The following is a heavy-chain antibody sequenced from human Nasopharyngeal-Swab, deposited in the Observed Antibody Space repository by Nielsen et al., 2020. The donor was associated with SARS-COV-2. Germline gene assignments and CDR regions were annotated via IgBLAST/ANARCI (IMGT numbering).Heavy chain of an antibody. CDR2: ISGSGGST. D-gene: IGHD3-10*01. Sequence: GGSLRLSCAASGFTFSSYAMSWVRQAPGKGLEWVSAISGSGGSTYYADSVKGRFTISRDNSKNTLYLQMNSLRAGDTAVYYCARGDGTMVRGVIIRGGMDVWGQGTTVTVSS. CDR1: GFTFSSYA. J-gene: IGHJ6*02. CDR3: ARGDGTMVRGVIIRGGMDV. V-gene: IGHV3-23*01.